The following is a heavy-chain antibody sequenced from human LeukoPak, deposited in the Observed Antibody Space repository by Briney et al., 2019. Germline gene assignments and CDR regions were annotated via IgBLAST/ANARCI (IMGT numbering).Heavy chain of an antibody. D-gene: IGHD6-19*01. Sequence: GGSLRLSCAASGFIFSSYDMHWARQAPGKGLEWVALISSDGTNKYYADSVKGRFTISRDNSKNTLYLQMNSLRAEDTAVYYCARERGGSSGWYDYGGQGTLVTVSS. CDR1: GFIFSSYD. CDR2: ISSDGTNK. CDR3: ARERGGSSGWYDY. J-gene: IGHJ4*02. V-gene: IGHV3-30*03.